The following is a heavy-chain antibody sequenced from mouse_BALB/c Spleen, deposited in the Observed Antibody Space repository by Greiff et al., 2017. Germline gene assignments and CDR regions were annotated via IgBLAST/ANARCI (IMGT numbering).Heavy chain of an antibody. J-gene: IGHJ2*01. CDR3: ASGVAVDY. CDR1: GYTFTSYW. D-gene: IGHD1-1*02. Sequence: VQRVESGAELAKPGASVKMSCKASGYTFTSYWMHWVKQRPGQGLEWIGYINPSTGYTEYNEKFKGKATLTSDKSSSTAYMELSSLTSEDSAVYYCASGVAVDYWGQGTTLTVSS. V-gene: IGHV1-7*01. CDR2: INPSTGYT.